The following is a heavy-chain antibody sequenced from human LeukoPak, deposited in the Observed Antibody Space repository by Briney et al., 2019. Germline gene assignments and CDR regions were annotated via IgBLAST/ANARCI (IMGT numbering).Heavy chain of an antibody. CDR2: INPNSGGT. CDR3: ARDSTYYYGSGSRDYMDV. D-gene: IGHD3-10*01. CDR1: GYTFTGYY. V-gene: IGHV1-2*02. Sequence: PWASVKVSCKASGYTFTGYYMHWVRQAPGQGLEWMGWINPNSGGTNYAQKFQGRVTMTRDTSISTAYMELSRLRSDDTAVYYCARDSTYYYGSGSRDYMDVWGKGTTVTVSS. J-gene: IGHJ6*03.